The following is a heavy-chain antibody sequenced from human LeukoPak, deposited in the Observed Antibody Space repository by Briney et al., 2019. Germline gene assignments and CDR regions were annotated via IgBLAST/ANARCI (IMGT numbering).Heavy chain of an antibody. Sequence: PGGSLRLSCAASRFTFSDYYMSWIRQAPGKGLEWGSCICGGGSTKYYADSVKVRFTVSRDNAKNSLDLQMNSLRAEDTAVYYCARAQRDGYNVGAFDIWGQGTMVTVSS. V-gene: IGHV3-11*04. CDR1: RFTFSDYY. CDR3: ARAQRDGYNVGAFDI. J-gene: IGHJ3*02. CDR2: ICGGGSTK. D-gene: IGHD5-24*01.